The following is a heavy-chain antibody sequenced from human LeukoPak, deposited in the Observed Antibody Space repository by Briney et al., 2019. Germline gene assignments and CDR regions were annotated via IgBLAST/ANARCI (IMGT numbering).Heavy chain of an antibody. Sequence: GGSLRLSCAASGFTFSNAWMSWVRQAPGKGLEWVGRIKSKTDGGTTDYAAPVKGRFTISRDDSKNTLYLQMNSLKTEDTAVYYCTTVSLRRGFGVVIIPVFDYWGQGTLVTVSS. D-gene: IGHD3-3*01. J-gene: IGHJ4*02. V-gene: IGHV3-15*01. CDR3: TTVSLRRGFGVVIIPVFDY. CDR2: IKSKTDGGTT. CDR1: GFTFSNAW.